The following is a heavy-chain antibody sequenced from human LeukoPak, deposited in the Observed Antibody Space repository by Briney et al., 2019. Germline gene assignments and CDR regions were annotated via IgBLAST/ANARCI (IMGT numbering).Heavy chain of an antibody. V-gene: IGHV1-18*04. D-gene: IGHD6-13*01. CDR3: ARVYSSSWYFAFDI. Sequence: GASVKVSCKASGYTFTSYGISWVRQAPGQALEWMGWISAYNGNPNYAQKLQGRVTMTTDTSTSTAYMELRSLRSDDTAVYYCARVYSSSWYFAFDIWGQGTMVTVSS. CDR2: ISAYNGNP. J-gene: IGHJ3*02. CDR1: GYTFTSYG.